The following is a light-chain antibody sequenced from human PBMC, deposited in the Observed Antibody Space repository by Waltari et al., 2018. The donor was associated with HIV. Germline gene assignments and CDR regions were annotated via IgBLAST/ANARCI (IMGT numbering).Light chain of an antibody. J-gene: IGLJ1*01. CDR3: NSYTSSSTHV. V-gene: IGLV2-14*01. Sequence: QSALTQPASASGSLGQSITISCTGTRSDVGGYNHVSWYQQHPGKAPKLIIYEVSNRPSGVSTRFSGSKSANTASLTISGLLAEDEADYYCNSYTSSSTHVFGTGTKVTVL. CDR1: RSDVGGYNH. CDR2: EVS.